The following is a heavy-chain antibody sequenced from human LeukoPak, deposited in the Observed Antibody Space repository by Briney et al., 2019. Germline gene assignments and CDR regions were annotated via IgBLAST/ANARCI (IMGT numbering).Heavy chain of an antibody. CDR1: GFTFTSSA. CDR3: AADVIVGATKDFDY. J-gene: IGHJ4*02. D-gene: IGHD1-26*01. Sequence: GTSVKVSFKASGFTFTSSAMQWVRQARGQRLEWIGWIVVGSGNTNYAQKFQERVTITRDMSTSTAYMELSSLRSEDTAVYYCAADVIVGATKDFDYWGQGTLVNVSS. V-gene: IGHV1-58*02. CDR2: IVVGSGNT.